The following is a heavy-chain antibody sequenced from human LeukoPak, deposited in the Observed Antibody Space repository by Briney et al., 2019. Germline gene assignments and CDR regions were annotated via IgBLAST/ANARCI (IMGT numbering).Heavy chain of an antibody. CDR2: IYSGGST. V-gene: IGHV3-53*01. CDR1: GFTVSSNY. J-gene: IGHJ5*02. Sequence: GSLRLSWATSGFTVSSNYMGWGRQGPGEGLEGGPVIYSGGSTYYADSVKGRFTISRDNSKNTLYLQMNSLRAEDTAVYYCARDLWDFSSGYYWFDPWGQGTLVTVSS. CDR3: ARDLWDFSSGYYWFDP. D-gene: IGHD3-22*01.